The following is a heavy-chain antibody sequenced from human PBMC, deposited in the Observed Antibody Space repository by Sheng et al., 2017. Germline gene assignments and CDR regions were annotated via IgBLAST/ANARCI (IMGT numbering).Heavy chain of an antibody. CDR1: GFTFSSYW. CDR2: IKQDGSEK. CDR3: ARDRNYDFWSGSSNWFDP. D-gene: IGHD3-3*01. Sequence: EVQLVESGGGLVQPGGSLRLSCAASGFTFSSYWMSWVRQSPGKGLEWVANIKQDGSEKYYVDSVKGRFTISRDNAKNSLYLQMNSLRAEDTAVYYCARDRNYDFWSGSSNWFDPWGQGTLVTVSS. J-gene: IGHJ5*02. V-gene: IGHV3-7*01.